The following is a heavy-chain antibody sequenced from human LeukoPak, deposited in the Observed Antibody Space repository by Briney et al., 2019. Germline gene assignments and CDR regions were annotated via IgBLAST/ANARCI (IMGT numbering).Heavy chain of an antibody. CDR3: ASLSQLRFLEWLSPFNDRDY. Sequence: PGGSLRLSCAASGFTFSSYSMNWVRQAPGKGLEWVSYTSSSSSTIYYADSVKGRFTISRDNAKNSLYLQMNSLRAEDTAVYYCASLSQLRFLEWLSPFNDRDYWGQGTLVTVSS. D-gene: IGHD3-3*01. V-gene: IGHV3-48*01. CDR1: GFTFSSYS. CDR2: TSSSSSTI. J-gene: IGHJ4*02.